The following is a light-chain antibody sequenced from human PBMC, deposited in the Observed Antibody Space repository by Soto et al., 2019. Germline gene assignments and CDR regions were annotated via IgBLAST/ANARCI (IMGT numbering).Light chain of an antibody. CDR2: KAS. CDR1: QGITNY. Sequence: DIHMTHSPSSLSASVGDRVTITCRASQGITNYLAWYQRKPVKVPKLLIYKASTLKSEVPSRFSGSASGTEFTLTISSLQPDAFATYYCKHYNSYSEAFGPGTKVDIK. CDR3: KHYNSYSEA. J-gene: IGKJ1*01. V-gene: IGKV1-5*03.